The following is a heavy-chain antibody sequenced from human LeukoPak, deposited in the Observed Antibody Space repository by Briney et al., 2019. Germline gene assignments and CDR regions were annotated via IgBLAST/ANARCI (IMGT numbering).Heavy chain of an antibody. D-gene: IGHD5-12*01. CDR2: IIGSGDNT. Sequence: PGGSLRLSCAASGFTFSSYAMSWVRQAPGKGLEWVSTIIGSGDNTYYADSVKGRFTVSRDNSKNTLYLQMNSLRAEDTAVYYCAKDRRSGYSGYDLIFDYWGQGTLVTVSS. CDR3: AKDRRSGYSGYDLIFDY. CDR1: GFTFSSYA. V-gene: IGHV3-23*01. J-gene: IGHJ4*02.